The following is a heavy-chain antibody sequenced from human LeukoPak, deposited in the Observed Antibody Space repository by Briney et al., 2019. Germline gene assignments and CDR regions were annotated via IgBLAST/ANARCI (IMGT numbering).Heavy chain of an antibody. V-gene: IGHV4-39*01. J-gene: IGHJ1*01. CDR1: GDSLSRSDSY. CDR3: ARRRYYDGSGYLE. CDR2: IYYSGRT. D-gene: IGHD3-22*01. Sequence: SETLSLTCSVSGDSLSRSDSYWDWIRQPPGKGLEWIGTIYYSGRTYYSPSLKSRVTMSVDPPNNQFSLNLRSVTAADTALYYCARRRYYDGSGYLEWGQGTLLSVSS.